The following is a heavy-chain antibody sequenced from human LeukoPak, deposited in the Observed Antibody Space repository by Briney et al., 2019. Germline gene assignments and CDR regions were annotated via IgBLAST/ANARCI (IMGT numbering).Heavy chain of an antibody. CDR1: GYTFTSYY. CDR2: INPSGGST. V-gene: IGHV1-46*01. Sequence: ASVKVSCKASGYTFTSYYMHWVRQAPGQGLEWMGIINPSGGSTSYAQTFQGRVTMTRDPSTSTVYMELSSLRSEDTAVYYCARAGYSYGDHYYYYGMDVWGQGTTVTVSS. J-gene: IGHJ6*02. CDR3: ARAGYSYGDHYYYYGMDV. D-gene: IGHD5-18*01.